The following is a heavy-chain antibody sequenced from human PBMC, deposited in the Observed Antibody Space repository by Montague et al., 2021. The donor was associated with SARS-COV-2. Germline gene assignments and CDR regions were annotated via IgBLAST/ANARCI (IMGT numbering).Heavy chain of an antibody. J-gene: IGHJ5*02. CDR3: AGAERYFGPLDP. Sequence: SETLSLTCAVSGGSAYWNWIRRPPGKGLEWIGNVYYKGGPIYSPSLRDRVTISLDSPNQVSLRLNYVTAADSAVYYCAGAERYFGPLDPWGLGITVIVSS. V-gene: IGHV4-59*01. CDR2: VYYKGGP. D-gene: IGHD3-9*01. CDR1: GGSAY.